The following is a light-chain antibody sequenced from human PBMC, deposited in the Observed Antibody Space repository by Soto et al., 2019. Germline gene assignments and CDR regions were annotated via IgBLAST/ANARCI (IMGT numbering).Light chain of an antibody. Sequence: EIVLTQSPGTLSLSPGERATLSCRASQSVSSSYLAWYQQKPGPAPRLIIYGSSSRSTGMPDTFSGSGSGTETAFTISRLGPEDYEFYYCQQHGCSPSAHTFGEGTKVEIK. V-gene: IGKV3-20*01. CDR3: QQHGCSPSAHT. CDR1: QSVSSSY. J-gene: IGKJ4*01. CDR2: GSS.